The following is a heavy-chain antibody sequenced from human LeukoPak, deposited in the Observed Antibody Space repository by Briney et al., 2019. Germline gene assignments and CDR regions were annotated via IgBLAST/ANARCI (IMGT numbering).Heavy chain of an antibody. CDR3: ASRDSSGWYVAY. V-gene: IGHV4-34*01. CDR2: INHSGST. CDR1: GFTFSSYA. Sequence: PGGSLRLSCAASGFTFSSYAMSWVRQPPGKGLEWIGEINHSGSTNYNPSLKSRVTISVDTSKNQFSLKLSSVTAADTAVYYCASRDSSGWYVAYWGQGTLVTVSS. J-gene: IGHJ4*02. D-gene: IGHD6-19*01.